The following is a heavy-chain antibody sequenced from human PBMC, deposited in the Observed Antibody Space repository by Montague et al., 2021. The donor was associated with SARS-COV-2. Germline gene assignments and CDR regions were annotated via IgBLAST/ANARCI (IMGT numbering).Heavy chain of an antibody. CDR1: GDSISNHY. D-gene: IGHD3-22*01. V-gene: IGHV4-39*01. CDR2: IYYSEST. J-gene: IGHJ3*02. Sequence: SETLSLTCSVSGDSISNHYWGWIRQPPGKGLEWIGSIYYSESTYYNPSLKSRVTISVDTSKNQFSLKLSSMTAADTAVYYCARFPTSYYYGSKAAHDSPDAFDIWGQGTMVTVSS. CDR3: ARFPTSYYYGSKAAHDSPDAFDI.